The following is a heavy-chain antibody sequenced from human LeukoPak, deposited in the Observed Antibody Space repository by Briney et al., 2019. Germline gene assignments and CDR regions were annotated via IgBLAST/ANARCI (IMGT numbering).Heavy chain of an antibody. CDR3: ARVLARYGNLDY. V-gene: IGHV1-2*02. J-gene: IGHJ4*02. CDR2: INPNSGGT. D-gene: IGHD1-14*01. Sequence: GASVKVSCKASGYTFTDYYIHWARQAPGQGVEWMGWINPNSGGTNYTQKFQGRVTMTRDTSINTAYLELNRLTSDDTAVYYCARVLARYGNLDYWGQGILVTVSS. CDR1: GYTFTDYY.